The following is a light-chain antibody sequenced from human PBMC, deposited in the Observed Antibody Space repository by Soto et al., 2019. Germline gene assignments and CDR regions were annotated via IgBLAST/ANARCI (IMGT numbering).Light chain of an antibody. CDR3: YSVADNNLL. Sequence: SYELTQPSSVSVSPGQTARITCSGDVLAKKYARWFQQKPGQAPVLMIYKDSERPSGIPERFSGSSSGTTVTLTISGAQVEDEADYYCYSVADNNLLFGGGTKVTVL. J-gene: IGLJ2*01. V-gene: IGLV3-27*01. CDR2: KDS. CDR1: VLAKKY.